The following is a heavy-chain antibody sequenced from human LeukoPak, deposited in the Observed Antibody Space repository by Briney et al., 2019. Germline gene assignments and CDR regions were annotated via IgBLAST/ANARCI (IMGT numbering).Heavy chain of an antibody. Sequence: GGSLRLSCAASGFTASSNYMNWVRQAPGKGLEWVSVIYSGGSTYYADSVKGRFTISRDNSKNTLYLQMNSLRAEDTAVYYCARGRTSGYFDYWGQGALVTVSS. D-gene: IGHD3-22*01. J-gene: IGHJ4*02. CDR2: IYSGGST. V-gene: IGHV3-53*01. CDR3: ARGRTSGYFDY. CDR1: GFTASSNY.